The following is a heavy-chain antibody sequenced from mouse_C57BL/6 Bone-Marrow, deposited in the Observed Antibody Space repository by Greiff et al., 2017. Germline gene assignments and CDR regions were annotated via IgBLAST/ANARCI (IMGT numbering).Heavy chain of an antibody. CDR1: GYTFTSYW. CDR2: IDPSDSYT. CDR3: ARGEDYYGSSYYYAMDY. J-gene: IGHJ4*01. Sequence: VQLQQPGAELVKPGASVKLSCKASGYTFTSYWMQWVKQRPGQGLEWIGVIDPSDSYTNYNQKFKGKATLTVDTSSSTAYMQLSSLTSADSAVYYGARGEDYYGSSYYYAMDYWGQGTSVTVTS. V-gene: IGHV1-50*01. D-gene: IGHD1-1*01.